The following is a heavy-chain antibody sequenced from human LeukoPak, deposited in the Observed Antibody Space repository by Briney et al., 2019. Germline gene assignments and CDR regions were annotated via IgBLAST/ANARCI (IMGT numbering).Heavy chain of an antibody. CDR3: AKDAEVYYDSSGYNYYYYYMDV. CDR1: GFTFSSYG. D-gene: IGHD3-22*01. J-gene: IGHJ6*03. Sequence: GGSLRLSCAASGFTFSSYGMSWVRQAPGKGLEWVSAISGSGGSTYYADSVKGRFTISRDNSKNTLYLQMSSLRAEDTAVYYCAKDAEVYYDSSGYNYYYYYMDVWGKGTTVTISS. CDR2: ISGSGGST. V-gene: IGHV3-23*01.